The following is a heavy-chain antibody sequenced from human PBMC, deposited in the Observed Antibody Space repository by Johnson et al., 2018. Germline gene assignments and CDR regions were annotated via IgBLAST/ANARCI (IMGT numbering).Heavy chain of an antibody. CDR3: VILANREAAAGTRGWLYYYGMDV. Sequence: QVQLVESGGGVVQPGRSLRLSCAASGFTFSSYGMHWVRQAPGKGLEWVAVISYDGSNKYYADSVTGRFTISRDNSKNTLYLQMNSLRAEDTAGYYCVILANREAAAGTRGWLYYYGMDVWGQGTTVTVSS. D-gene: IGHD6-13*01. CDR1: GFTFSSYG. V-gene: IGHV3-30*03. J-gene: IGHJ6*02. CDR2: ISYDGSNK.